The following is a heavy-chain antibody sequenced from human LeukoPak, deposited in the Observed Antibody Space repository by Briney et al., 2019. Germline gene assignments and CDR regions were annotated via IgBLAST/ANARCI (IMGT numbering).Heavy chain of an antibody. CDR3: AKDQQVLRYFDWSMGDYIDY. D-gene: IGHD3-9*01. J-gene: IGHJ4*02. CDR1: GFTFSSYA. Sequence: LGASLRLSCAASGFTFSSYAMSWVRQAPGKGLEWVSAISGSGGSTYYADSVKGRFTISRDNSKNALYLQMNSLRAKDTAVYYCAKDQQVLRYFDWSMGDYIDYWGQGTLVTVSS. CDR2: ISGSGGST. V-gene: IGHV3-23*01.